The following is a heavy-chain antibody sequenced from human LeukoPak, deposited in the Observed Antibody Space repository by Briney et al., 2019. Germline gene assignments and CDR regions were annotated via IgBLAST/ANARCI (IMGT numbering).Heavy chain of an antibody. CDR2: IYYSGST. CDR3: ARDHGEGGSSWYGDAFDI. CDR1: GGSISSSSYY. D-gene: IGHD6-13*01. J-gene: IGHJ3*02. V-gene: IGHV4-39*07. Sequence: SETLSLTCTVSGGSISSSSYYWGWIRQPPGKGLEWMGSIYYSGSTYYNPSLKSRVTISVDTSKNQFSLKLSSVTAADTAVYYCARDHGEGGSSWYGDAFDIWGQGTMVTVSS.